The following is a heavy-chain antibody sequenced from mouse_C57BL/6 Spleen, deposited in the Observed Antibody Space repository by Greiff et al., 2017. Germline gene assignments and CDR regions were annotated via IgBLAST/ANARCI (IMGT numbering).Heavy chain of an antibody. D-gene: IGHD3-1*01. CDR1: GFTFSDYG. Sequence: EVKVVESGGGLVKPGGSLKLSCAASGFTFSDYGMHWVRQAPEKGLEWVAYISSGSSTIYYADTVKSRFTISRDNAKNTLFLQMTSLRSEDTAMYYCARPRGNYWYFDVWGTGTTVTVSS. CDR3: ARPRGNYWYFDV. V-gene: IGHV5-17*01. J-gene: IGHJ1*03. CDR2: ISSGSSTI.